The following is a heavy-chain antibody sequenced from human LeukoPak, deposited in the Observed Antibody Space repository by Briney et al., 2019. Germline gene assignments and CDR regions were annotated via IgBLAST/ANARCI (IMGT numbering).Heavy chain of an antibody. CDR2: INHSGST. J-gene: IGHJ2*01. CDR1: GGSFSGYY. Sequence: ETLSLTCAVYGGSFSGYYWSWIRQPPGKGLEWIGEINHSGSTNYNPSLKSRVTISVDTSKNQFSLKLSSVTAADTAVYYCARRRVVVVAATVPSLKRYWYFDLWGRGTLVTVSP. D-gene: IGHD2-15*01. V-gene: IGHV4-34*01. CDR3: ARRRVVVVAATVPSLKRYWYFDL.